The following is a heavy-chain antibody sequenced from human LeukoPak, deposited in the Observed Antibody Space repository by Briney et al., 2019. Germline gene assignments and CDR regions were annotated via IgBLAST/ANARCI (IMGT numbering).Heavy chain of an antibody. Sequence: GGSLRLSCVASGFTFSSYAMSWVRQAPGKGLKWVSTIAGSGATTYYADSVKGRFTISRDNSKNTLYLQMNSLRAEDTAVYYCAKYIVGNSDSYWGQGTLVTVSS. V-gene: IGHV3-23*01. J-gene: IGHJ4*02. CDR1: GFTFSSYA. D-gene: IGHD1-26*01. CDR3: AKYIVGNSDSY. CDR2: IAGSGATT.